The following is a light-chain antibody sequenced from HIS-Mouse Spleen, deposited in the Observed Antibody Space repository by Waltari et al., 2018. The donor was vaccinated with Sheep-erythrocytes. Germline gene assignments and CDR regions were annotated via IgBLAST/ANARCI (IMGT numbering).Light chain of an antibody. J-gene: IGLJ2*01. Sequence: QSALTQPRSVSGSPGQSVTISCTGTSSDVGGYTYVPWYQQHPGKAPKLMIYDVSKRPSGVSNRFSGSKSGNTASLTISGLQAEDEADYYCSSYTSSSTGVFGGGTKLTVL. CDR1: SSDVGGYTY. CDR2: DVS. CDR3: SSYTSSSTGV. V-gene: IGLV2-14*01.